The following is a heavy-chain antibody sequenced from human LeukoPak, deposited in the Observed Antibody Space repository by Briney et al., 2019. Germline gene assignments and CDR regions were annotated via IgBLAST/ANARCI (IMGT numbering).Heavy chain of an antibody. CDR1: GYTFTGYY. Sequence: ASVKVSCKASGYTFTGYYMHWVRQAPGQVLEWMGWINPNSGGTNYAQKFQGWVTMTRDTSISTAYMELSRLRSDDTAVYYCAREGGGSGGWFDPWGQGTLVTVSS. D-gene: IGHD2-15*01. J-gene: IGHJ5*02. CDR2: INPNSGGT. CDR3: AREGGGSGGWFDP. V-gene: IGHV1-2*04.